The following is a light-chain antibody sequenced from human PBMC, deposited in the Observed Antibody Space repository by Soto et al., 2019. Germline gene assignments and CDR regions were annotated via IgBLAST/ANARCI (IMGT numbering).Light chain of an antibody. V-gene: IGKV1-5*01. CDR1: QSISIW. J-gene: IGKJ2*02. CDR2: DAS. CDR3: QQYNSYCT. Sequence: IQMTQSPSTRSASVGDRVTITCRASQSISIWLAWYQQKPGKAPKLLIYDASCLESGVPSRFSGSGSVTEFTLNISSLQPDDFATYYCQQYNSYCTFGQGTKLEIK.